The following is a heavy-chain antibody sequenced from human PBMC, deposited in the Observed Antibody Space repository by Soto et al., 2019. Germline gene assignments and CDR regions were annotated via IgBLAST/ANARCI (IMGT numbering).Heavy chain of an antibody. Sequence: GASVKVSCKVSGYTFTDHYMHWLRQAPGQGPEWMGWINPSSGGTFYAQKFQGRVTMTSDASMAATFLEVTSLTSDDAAVYYCVRDRRALATFDGLAAWGQGTSVTVSS. J-gene: IGHJ5*01. CDR1: GYTFTDHY. CDR2: INPSSGGT. D-gene: IGHD3-9*01. CDR3: VRDRRALATFDGLAA. V-gene: IGHV1-2*02.